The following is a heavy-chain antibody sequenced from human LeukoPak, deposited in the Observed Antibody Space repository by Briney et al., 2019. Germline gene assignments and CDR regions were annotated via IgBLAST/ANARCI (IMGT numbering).Heavy chain of an antibody. CDR1: GFTFSSYA. D-gene: IGHD6-19*01. V-gene: IGHV3-64*01. CDR3: ARVPHWAGDLDAFDI. J-gene: IGHJ3*02. Sequence: GGSLRLSCAASGFTFSSYAMHWVRQAPGKGLEYVSAISSNGGSTYYANSVKGRFTISRDNSKNTLYPQMGSLRAEDMAVYYCARVPHWAGDLDAFDIWGQGTMVTVSS. CDR2: ISSNGGST.